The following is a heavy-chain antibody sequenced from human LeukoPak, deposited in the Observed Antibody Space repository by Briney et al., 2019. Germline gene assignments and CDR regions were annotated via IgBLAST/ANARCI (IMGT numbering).Heavy chain of an antibody. D-gene: IGHD3-10*01. Sequence: SETLSLTCAVYGGSFSGYYWSWIRQPPGKGLEWIGEINHSGSTNYNPSLKSRVTIPVDTSKNQFSLKLSSVTAADTAVYYCARQARITMVRGVMSNWFDPWGQGTLVTVSS. CDR1: GGSFSGYY. J-gene: IGHJ5*02. CDR3: ARQARITMVRGVMSNWFDP. V-gene: IGHV4-34*01. CDR2: INHSGST.